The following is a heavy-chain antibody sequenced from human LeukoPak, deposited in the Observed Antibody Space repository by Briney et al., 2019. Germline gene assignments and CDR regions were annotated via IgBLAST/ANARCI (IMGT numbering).Heavy chain of an antibody. CDR2: IYNRGSS. J-gene: IGHJ4*02. Sequence: PSETLSLTCAVSGISVSSYYWSWIRQPPGKGLEWIGYIYNRGSSTYSPSLKSRVSISIDTSKNQFSLNLNSVTAADTAVYYCARSSRYFPRENFDYCGQGILVTVSS. V-gene: IGHV4-59*02. D-gene: IGHD1-1*01. CDR3: ARSSRYFPRENFDY. CDR1: GISVSSYY.